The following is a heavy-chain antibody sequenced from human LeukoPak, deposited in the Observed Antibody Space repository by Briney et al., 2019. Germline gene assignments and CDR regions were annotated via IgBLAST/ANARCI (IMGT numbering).Heavy chain of an antibody. Sequence: GGSLRLSCAGSGFTFSTYSMNWVRQAPGKGLEWVSSITSSNNYIYYADSMKGRFTISRDNAKNSLYLQMNSLRAEDTAVYYCARARYCSSISCREAFDIWGQGTMVTVSS. D-gene: IGHD2-2*01. V-gene: IGHV3-21*01. J-gene: IGHJ3*02. CDR2: ITSSNNYI. CDR3: ARARYCSSISCREAFDI. CDR1: GFTFSTYS.